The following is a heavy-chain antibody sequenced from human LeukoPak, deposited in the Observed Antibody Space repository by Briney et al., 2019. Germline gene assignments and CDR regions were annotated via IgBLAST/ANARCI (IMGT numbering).Heavy chain of an antibody. J-gene: IGHJ3*01. D-gene: IGHD6-13*01. Sequence: SETLSLTCTVSGGSISSYYWSWIRQPPGKGLEWIGYIYYSGSTNYNPSLKSRVTISVDTSKNQFSLKMSSVTTADTAFYYCARARRYTSSAFDYWGQGTMVTVSS. CDR2: IYYSGST. V-gene: IGHV4-59*01. CDR3: ARARRYTSSAFDY. CDR1: GGSISSYY.